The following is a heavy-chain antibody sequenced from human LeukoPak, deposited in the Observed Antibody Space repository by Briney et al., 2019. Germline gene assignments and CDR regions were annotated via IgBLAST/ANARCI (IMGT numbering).Heavy chain of an antibody. J-gene: IGHJ6*03. Sequence: PSETLSLTCTVSGASISSSYWSWIRQSAGKGLELIGRIYPSGTTNYNPSLRSRVTISVDKSKNQFSLNLTSVTAADTAIYYCARDSPRDNIVYYYYIDVWGKGTTVTVSS. CDR2: IYPSGTT. CDR3: ARDSPRDNIVYYYYIDV. V-gene: IGHV4-4*07. CDR1: GASISSSY. D-gene: IGHD3-16*02.